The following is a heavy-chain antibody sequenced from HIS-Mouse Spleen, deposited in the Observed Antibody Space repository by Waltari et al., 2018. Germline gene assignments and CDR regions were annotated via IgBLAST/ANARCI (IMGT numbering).Heavy chain of an antibody. V-gene: IGHV3-7*01. CDR1: GFTCRSHW. J-gene: IGHJ3*02. Sequence: EVQLVESGGGLVQPGGCLSPSCPASGFTCRSHWICWVRQAPGKGLEWLANIKQNGSEKYYVDSVKGRFTISRDNAKNSLYLQMNSLRAEDTAVYYCAGRDVDAFDIWGQGTMVTVSS. CDR2: IKQNGSEK. CDR3: AGRDVDAFDI.